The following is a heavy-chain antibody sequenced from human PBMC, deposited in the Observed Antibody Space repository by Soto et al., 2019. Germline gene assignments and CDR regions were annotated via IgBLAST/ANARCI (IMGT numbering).Heavy chain of an antibody. CDR3: ARGWGEVGVTTPHAY. CDR2: IIPLFGTA. V-gene: IGHV1-69*01. J-gene: IGHJ4*02. CDR1: GGTFSRYA. Sequence: QVQLVQSGAEVKKPGSSVKVSCKASGGTFSRYAISWVRQAPGQGLEWMGGIIPLFGTANYAQKFQGRVTITADVSTSTGYMELSRLRSEDTAVYYCARGWGEVGVTTPHAYWGQGTLVTVSS. D-gene: IGHD1-26*01.